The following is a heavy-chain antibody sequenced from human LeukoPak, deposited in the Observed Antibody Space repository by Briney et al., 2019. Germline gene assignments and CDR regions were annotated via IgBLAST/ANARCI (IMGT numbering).Heavy chain of an antibody. CDR2: IKQDGSEK. J-gene: IGHJ4*02. Sequence: GGSLRLSCAASGFTFSSYWMSWVRQAPGKGLEWVANIKQDGSEKYYVDSVKGRFTISRDNAKNPLYLQMNSLRAEDTAVYYCARPYTIFGVVSLFDYWGQGTLVTVSS. CDR3: ARPYTIFGVVSLFDY. V-gene: IGHV3-7*01. CDR1: GFTFSSYW. D-gene: IGHD3-3*01.